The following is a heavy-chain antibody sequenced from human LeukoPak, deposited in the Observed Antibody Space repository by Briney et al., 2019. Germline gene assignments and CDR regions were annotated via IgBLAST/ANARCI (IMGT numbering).Heavy chain of an antibody. J-gene: IGHJ4*02. V-gene: IGHV3-9*01. CDR2: ISWNSGSI. CDR1: GFTFDDYA. Sequence: GGSLRLSCAASGFTFDDYAMHWVRQPPGKGLEWVSGISWNSGSIGYADSVTGRSTISRDNAKNSLYLQMSSLRAEDTALYYCAKDGTIAVAGYFDYWGQGTLVTVSS. D-gene: IGHD6-19*01. CDR3: AKDGTIAVAGYFDY.